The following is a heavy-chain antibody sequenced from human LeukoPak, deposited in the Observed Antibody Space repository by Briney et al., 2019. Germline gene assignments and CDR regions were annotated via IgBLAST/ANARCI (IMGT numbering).Heavy chain of an antibody. CDR2: SNAGNGNT. V-gene: IGHV1-3*02. J-gene: IGHJ4*02. Sequence: GASVKVSCKASGYTFTSYAMHWVRQAPGQRLEWMGWSNAGNGNTKYSQKFQGRVTITRDTSASTAYMELSSLRSEDMAVYYCAREVVYPVAGFDYWGQGTLVTVSS. CDR1: GYTFTSYA. D-gene: IGHD2-15*01. CDR3: AREVVYPVAGFDY.